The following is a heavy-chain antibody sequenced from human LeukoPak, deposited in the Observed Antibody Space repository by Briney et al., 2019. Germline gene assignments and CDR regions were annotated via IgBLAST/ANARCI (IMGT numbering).Heavy chain of an antibody. D-gene: IGHD2-21*01. Sequence: PGGSLRLSCAAPGFTFSSYAMTWVRQAPGKGLAWVSSISKSDGSTYYADSVKGRFTISRDNSKNTVYLHMDSLGVEDTAIYYCARGALIPDFRGQGTLVTVSS. CDR2: ISKSDGST. V-gene: IGHV3-23*01. J-gene: IGHJ4*02. CDR1: GFTFSSYA. CDR3: ARGALIPDF.